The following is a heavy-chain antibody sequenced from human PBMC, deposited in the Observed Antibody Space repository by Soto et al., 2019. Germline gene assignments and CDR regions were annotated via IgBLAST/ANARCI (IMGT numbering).Heavy chain of an antibody. J-gene: IGHJ5*02. CDR3: ARSTTVTDYLPYWFDP. Sequence: SETLSLTCTVSGGSISSYYWSWIRQPPGKGLEWIGYIYYSGSTNYNPSLKSRVTISVDTSKNQFSLKLSSVTAADTAVYYCARSTTVTDYLPYWFDPWGQGTLVTVSS. V-gene: IGHV4-59*01. CDR2: IYYSGST. D-gene: IGHD4-17*01. CDR1: GGSISSYY.